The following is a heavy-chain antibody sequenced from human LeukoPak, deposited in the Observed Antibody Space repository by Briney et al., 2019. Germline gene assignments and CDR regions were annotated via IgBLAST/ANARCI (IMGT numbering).Heavy chain of an antibody. CDR3: ARFIAAPYYFDY. D-gene: IGHD6-13*01. CDR2: ISSSRRYI. J-gene: IGHJ4*02. Sequence: GGSLRLSCAGSGFTFSSYSMNWVRQAPGKGREWVSFISSSRRYIYYADSVKGRFTISRDNAKNSLYLQMNSLRAEDTAVYYCARFIAAPYYFDYWGRGTLVTVSS. V-gene: IGHV3-21*01. CDR1: GFTFSSYS.